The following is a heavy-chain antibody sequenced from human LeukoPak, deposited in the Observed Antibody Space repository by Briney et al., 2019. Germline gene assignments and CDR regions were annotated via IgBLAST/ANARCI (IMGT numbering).Heavy chain of an antibody. CDR2: ISAYNGNT. CDR1: GYTFTSYG. V-gene: IGHV1-18*01. J-gene: IGHJ4*02. Sequence: ASVKVSCKASGYTFTSYGISWVRQAPGQGLEWMGWISAYNGNTNYAQKFQGRVTITADESTSTAYMELSSLRSEDTAVYYCARSRAYCGGDCYSAMGYWGQGTLVTVSS. D-gene: IGHD2-21*02. CDR3: ARSRAYCGGDCYSAMGY.